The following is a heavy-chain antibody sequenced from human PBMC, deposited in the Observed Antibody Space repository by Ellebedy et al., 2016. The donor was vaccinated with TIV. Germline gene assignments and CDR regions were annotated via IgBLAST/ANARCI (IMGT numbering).Heavy chain of an antibody. CDR3: AREASGNFDY. J-gene: IGHJ4*02. Sequence: GESLKISCAASGFTFSSYGMHWVRQAPGKGLEWVAVIWYDGSNKYYADSVKGRFTISRDNSKNTLYLQMNSLRAEDTAVYYCAREASGNFDYWGQGTLVTVSS. CDR1: GFTFSSYG. D-gene: IGHD1-14*01. V-gene: IGHV3-33*01. CDR2: IWYDGSNK.